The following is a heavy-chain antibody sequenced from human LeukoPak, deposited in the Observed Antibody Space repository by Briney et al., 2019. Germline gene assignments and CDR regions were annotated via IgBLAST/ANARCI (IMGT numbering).Heavy chain of an antibody. CDR1: GFTFSTYG. Sequence: GGSLRLSCAASGFTFSTYGMHWVRQAPGKGLEWVSFVRNDESNKYYADAVNGRFTISRDNSRNTLYLQMNSLRAEDTAVYYCAKGARTTVTSSGINYHYYYMDVWGTGTTVTVSS. CDR3: AKGARTTVTSSGINYHYYYMDV. CDR2: VRNDESNK. D-gene: IGHD4-17*01. V-gene: IGHV3-30*02. J-gene: IGHJ6*03.